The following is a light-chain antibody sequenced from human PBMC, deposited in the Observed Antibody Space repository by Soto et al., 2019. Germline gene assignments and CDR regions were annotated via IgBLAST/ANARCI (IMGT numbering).Light chain of an antibody. CDR2: TNN. J-gene: IGLJ2*01. V-gene: IGLV1-44*01. Sequence: QAVVTQPPSASGTPGQRVTISCSGSSSNIGNNPVNWYQQVPGTAPKLLIYTNNKRPSRVPDRFSGSKSGTSASLAISGLQPEDEADYSCATWDDSLNAVVFGGGTKVTVL. CDR1: SSNIGNNP. CDR3: ATWDDSLNAVV.